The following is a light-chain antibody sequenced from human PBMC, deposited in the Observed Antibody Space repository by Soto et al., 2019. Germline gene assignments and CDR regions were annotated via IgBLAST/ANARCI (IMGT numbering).Light chain of an antibody. CDR2: AAS. CDR3: QQYNSYLVT. V-gene: IGKV1-17*01. J-gene: IGKJ4*01. Sequence: DIQIAQSPSSLSSSVADRFTITCLASQGIRNDLGWYQQKPGKAPKRLIYAASSLQSGVPSRFSGSGSGTEFTLTISSLQPDDFATYYCQQYNSYLVTFGGGTKVDIK. CDR1: QGIRND.